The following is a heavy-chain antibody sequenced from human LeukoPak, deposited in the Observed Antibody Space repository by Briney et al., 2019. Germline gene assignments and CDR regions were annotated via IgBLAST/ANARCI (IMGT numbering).Heavy chain of an antibody. CDR3: AKDTSAWWYHRAYMNV. J-gene: IGHJ6*03. CDR2: ISGSGDKT. D-gene: IGHD2-15*01. V-gene: IGHV3-23*01. Sequence: GGSLRLSCAASGFSFSKYAMSWVRQAPGGGLEWVSAISGSGDKTFHADSVKGRFTTSRDNTKNTLSLQMSSLRVEDSAVYFCAKDTSAWWYHRAYMNVWGTGTTVTVSS. CDR1: GFSFSKYA.